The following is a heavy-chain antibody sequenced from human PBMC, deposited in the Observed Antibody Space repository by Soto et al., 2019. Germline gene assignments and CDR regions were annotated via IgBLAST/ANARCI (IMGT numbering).Heavy chain of an antibody. CDR2: VSAYNGER. V-gene: IGHV1-18*01. Sequence: QVQLVQSGAEVKKPGASVKVSCKASGYTFTNYGINWVRQAPGQGLEWLGWVSAYNGERRYAQRVQARVIMTTDTSTTTAYMELRSLRSDGTAVYYCSRGPSIPASSDYWGQGTLVSVS. J-gene: IGHJ4*01. CDR1: GYTFTNYG. D-gene: IGHD6-6*01. CDR3: SRGPSIPASSDY.